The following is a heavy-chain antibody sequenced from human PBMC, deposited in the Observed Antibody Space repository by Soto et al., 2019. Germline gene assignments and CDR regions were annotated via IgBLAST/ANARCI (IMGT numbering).Heavy chain of an antibody. CDR3: AGQYDYVWGSYRATDY. J-gene: IGHJ4*02. D-gene: IGHD3-16*02. CDR1: GFTFSSYA. V-gene: IGHV3-30-3*01. Sequence: GGSLRLSCAASGFTFSSYAMHWVRQAPGKGLEWVAVISYDGSNKYYADSVKGRFTISRDNSKNTLYLQMNSLRAEDTAVYYCAGQYDYVWGSYRATDYWGQGTLVTVSS. CDR2: ISYDGSNK.